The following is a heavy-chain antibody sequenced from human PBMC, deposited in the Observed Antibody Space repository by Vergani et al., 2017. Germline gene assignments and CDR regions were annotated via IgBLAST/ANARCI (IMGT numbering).Heavy chain of an antibody. CDR3: ARARRGYSYGLIWFDR. D-gene: IGHD5-18*01. Sequence: QVQLQGSGPGLVKPSQTLSLTCTVSGGSISSGGYYWSWIRQHPGKGLEWIGYIYYSGSTYYNPSLKSRVTISVDTSKNQFSLKLSSLTAADPAVYYCARARRGYSYGLIWFDRWGEGTLVTVSS. J-gene: IGHJ5*02. CDR1: GGSISSGGYY. CDR2: IYYSGST. V-gene: IGHV4-31*03.